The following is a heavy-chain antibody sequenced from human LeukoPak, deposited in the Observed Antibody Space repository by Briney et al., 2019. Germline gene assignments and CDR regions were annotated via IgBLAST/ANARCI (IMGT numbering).Heavy chain of an antibody. D-gene: IGHD3-3*01. V-gene: IGHV3-23*01. Sequence: GGSLRLSCAASGFTFRNYAMSWVRQAPGKGLEWVSGVRGSGGSTHYADSVKGRFTISRDNSKNTLYLQMNSLRAEDTAVYYCAKESNYDFWSGYYNYWGQGTLVTVSS. CDR2: VRGSGGST. CDR1: GFTFRNYA. J-gene: IGHJ4*02. CDR3: AKESNYDFWSGYYNY.